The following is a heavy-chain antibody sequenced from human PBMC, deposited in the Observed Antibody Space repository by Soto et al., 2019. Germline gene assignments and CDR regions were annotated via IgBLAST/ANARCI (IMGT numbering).Heavy chain of an antibody. CDR3: ARVGIGIGRTYFDY. J-gene: IGHJ4*02. Sequence: EASVKVSCKASGYTFTSYGISWVRQAPGQGLEWMGWISAYNGNTNFAQKLQGRVTMTTDTSTSTAYMELRSLRSDDTAVYYCARVGIGIGRTYFDYWGQGTLVTVSS. V-gene: IGHV1-18*01. D-gene: IGHD1-1*01. CDR2: ISAYNGNT. CDR1: GYTFTSYG.